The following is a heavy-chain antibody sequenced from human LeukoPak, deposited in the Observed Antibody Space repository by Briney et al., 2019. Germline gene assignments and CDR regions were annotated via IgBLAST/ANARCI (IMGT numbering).Heavy chain of an antibody. V-gene: IGHV2-70*11. Sequence: TLSLTCAVYGGSFSGYYWSWIRQPPGKGLEWLARIDWDDDKYYSTSLKTRLTISKDTSKNQVVLTMTNMDPVDTATYYCARIPPHFVDLVDVWGQGTTVTVSS. J-gene: IGHJ6*02. D-gene: IGHD3/OR15-3a*01. CDR2: IDWDDDK. CDR1: GGSFSGYY. CDR3: ARIPPHFVDLVDV.